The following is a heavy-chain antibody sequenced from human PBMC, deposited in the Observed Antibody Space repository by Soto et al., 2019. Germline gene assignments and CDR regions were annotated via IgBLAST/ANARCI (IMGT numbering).Heavy chain of an antibody. CDR3: ARYANCSGGSCRDWYFDL. CDR2: IKQDGSEE. D-gene: IGHD2-15*01. V-gene: IGHV3-7*03. CDR1: GFTFSSYW. Sequence: GGALRLSCAASGFTFSSYWMSWVRQAPGKGLEGVANIKQDGSEEYYVDSVKGRFTISRDNAKSSLYLQMNSMRADDTAVYYCARYANCSGGSCRDWYFDLWGRGTLVTVSS. J-gene: IGHJ2*01.